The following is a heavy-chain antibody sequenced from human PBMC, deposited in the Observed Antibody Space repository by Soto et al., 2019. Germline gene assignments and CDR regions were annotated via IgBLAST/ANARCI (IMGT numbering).Heavy chain of an antibody. CDR3: GTMGTAETELYFFAY. J-gene: IGHJ4*02. V-gene: IGHV4-30-4*01. Sequence: QVQLHESGPGLVKPSQTLSLTCTVSGGSISSGNYYWSWIRQPPGKGLEWIGFISYSGSTYYNTSPNRRVNNTINTPTNLSTHTLNSEPAAATAVYYCGTMGTAETELYFFAYSGKGTLVTVSS. D-gene: IGHD1-1*01. CDR2: ISYSGST. CDR1: GGSISSGNYY.